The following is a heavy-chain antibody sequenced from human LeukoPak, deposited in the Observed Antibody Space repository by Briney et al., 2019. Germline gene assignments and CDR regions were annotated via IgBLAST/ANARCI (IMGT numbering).Heavy chain of an antibody. J-gene: IGHJ6*02. CDR1: GGSFSGYY. CDR2: INHSGST. V-gene: IGHV4-34*01. D-gene: IGHD4-17*01. CDR3: ARGDYGDYYYYGMDV. Sequence: SETLSLTCAVYGGSFSGYYWSWIRQPPGKGLEWIGEINHSGSTNYNPSPKSRVTISVDTSKNQFSLKLSSVTAADTAVYYCARGDYGDYYYYGMDVWGQGTTVTVSS.